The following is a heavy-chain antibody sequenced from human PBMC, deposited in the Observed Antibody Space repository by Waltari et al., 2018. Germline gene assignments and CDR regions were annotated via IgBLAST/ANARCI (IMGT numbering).Heavy chain of an antibody. CDR1: GFIFNHYA. Sequence: EVQVLESGGGLVQPGGSLRLTCAASGFIFNHYAMNWVRQAPGKGLEWASGFNGYGDKTYYADSVKGRFTLSRDNSRNTLSLQMNSLRAEDTAVYYCAKAHFYDTSGYIEHWGQGTLVTVSS. J-gene: IGHJ5*02. CDR3: AKAHFYDTSGYIEH. D-gene: IGHD3-22*01. CDR2: FNGYGDKT. V-gene: IGHV3-23*01.